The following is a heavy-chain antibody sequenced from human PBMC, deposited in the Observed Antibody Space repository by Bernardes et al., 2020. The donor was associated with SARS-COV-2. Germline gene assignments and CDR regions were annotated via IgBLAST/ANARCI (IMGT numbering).Heavy chain of an antibody. CDR3: ARTSNSWYDF. CDR2: IFYSGIT. J-gene: IGHJ4*02. V-gene: IGHV4-31*03. CDR1: GGSISSGGYY. D-gene: IGHD6-13*01. Sequence: SETLSLTCTVSGGSISSGGYYWTWIRQHPGKGLEWIGYIFYSGITYYNPSLKSRVAISLNTSKNQFSLKLSSVTAADTAVYYCARTSNSWYDFWGQGTLVTVSS.